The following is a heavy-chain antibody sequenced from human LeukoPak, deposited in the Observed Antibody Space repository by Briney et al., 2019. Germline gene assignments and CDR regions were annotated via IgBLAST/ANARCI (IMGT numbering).Heavy chain of an antibody. V-gene: IGHV3-15*01. Sequence: GGSLRLSCAASGFTFSNAWMSWVRQAPGKGLEWVGRIKSKTDGGTTDYAAPVKGRFTISRDDSKNTLYLQMNSLKTEDPAGEYWTTDLVGDGSGKDWGQGTLVTVSS. CDR3: TTDLVGDGSGKD. D-gene: IGHD3-10*01. CDR2: IKSKTDGGTT. CDR1: GFTFSNAW. J-gene: IGHJ4*02.